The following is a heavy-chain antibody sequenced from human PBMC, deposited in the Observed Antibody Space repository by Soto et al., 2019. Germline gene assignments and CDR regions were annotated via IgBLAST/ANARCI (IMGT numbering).Heavy chain of an antibody. CDR3: ARALGYSGYAGMDV. CDR2: ISPDNGNT. D-gene: IGHD5-12*01. V-gene: IGHV1-18*01. Sequence: GGSVEGSCKGSGYTFSIYGINWVRQAPGQGLEWMGWISPDNGNTNYAQKLQGRVTMTTDTSTSTAYMELRSLRSDDTAVYYCARALGYSGYAGMDVWGQGTTVTVSS. J-gene: IGHJ6*02. CDR1: GYTFSIYG.